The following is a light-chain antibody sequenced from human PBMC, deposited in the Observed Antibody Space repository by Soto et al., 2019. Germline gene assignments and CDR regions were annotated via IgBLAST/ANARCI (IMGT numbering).Light chain of an antibody. CDR3: QQYNNWPIT. CDR2: GAS. Sequence: EIVMTQSPATLSVSPGERATLSCRASQSVSSNLAWYQQKPGQAPRLLIYGASTRATGIPVRISGSGSGTEFTLTISSLQSEDFAVYYCQQYNNWPITFGQGTRLEIK. CDR1: QSVSSN. J-gene: IGKJ5*01. V-gene: IGKV3-15*01.